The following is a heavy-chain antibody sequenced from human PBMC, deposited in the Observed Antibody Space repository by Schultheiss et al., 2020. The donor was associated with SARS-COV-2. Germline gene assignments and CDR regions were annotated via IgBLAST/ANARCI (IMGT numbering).Heavy chain of an antibody. J-gene: IGHJ5*02. CDR3: VRDDGGYFRTSWFDP. Sequence: SETLSLTCAVYGGSFSGYYWSWIRQPPGKGLEWIGEIYHSGSTNYNPSLKSRVTISVDTSKNQFSLKLSSVTAADTAVYYCVRDDGGYFRTSWFDPWGQGTRVTVSS. V-gene: IGHV4-34*01. CDR1: GGSFSGYY. D-gene: IGHD3-22*01. CDR2: IYHSGST.